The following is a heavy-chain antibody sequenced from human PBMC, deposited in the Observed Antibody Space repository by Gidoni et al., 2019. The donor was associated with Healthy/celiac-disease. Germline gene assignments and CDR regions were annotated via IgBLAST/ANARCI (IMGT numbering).Heavy chain of an antibody. Sequence: QLQLQESGPGLVKPSETLSLTCTVSGGSISSSSYYWGWIRQPPGKGLEWIGSIYYSGSTYYNPSLKRRVTISVDTSQNQFSPELGSGTAAETGVYYCARHGPPHQRERFGSGGRARGGWFDPWGQGTLVTVSS. V-gene: IGHV4-39*01. CDR1: GGSISSSSYY. CDR2: IYYSGST. J-gene: IGHJ5*02. CDR3: ARHGPPHQRERFGSGGRARGGWFDP. D-gene: IGHD3-10*01.